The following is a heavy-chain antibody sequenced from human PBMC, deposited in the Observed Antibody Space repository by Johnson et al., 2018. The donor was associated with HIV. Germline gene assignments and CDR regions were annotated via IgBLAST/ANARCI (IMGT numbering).Heavy chain of an antibody. J-gene: IGHJ3*02. CDR1: GFTFSNYA. CDR2: ISYDGSNK. Sequence: QVQLVESGGGVVQPGRALRLSCAASGFTFSNYAIHWVRQAPGKGLEWVAVISYDGSNKYYADSVKGRFTISRDNSKNTLYLQMNSLRAEDTAVYYCARGAYYDILTGYSDAFDIWGQGTMVTVSS. D-gene: IGHD3-9*01. V-gene: IGHV3-30-3*01. CDR3: ARGAYYDILTGYSDAFDI.